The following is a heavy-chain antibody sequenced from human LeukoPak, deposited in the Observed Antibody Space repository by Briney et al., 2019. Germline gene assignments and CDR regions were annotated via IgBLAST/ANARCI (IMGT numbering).Heavy chain of an antibody. CDR1: GFTLSRYW. CDR2: ISRDGSYT. Sequence: GGSLRLSCAASGFTLSRYWMHWVRQAPGKGLVWVSHISRDGSYTNYADSVKGRFAISRDNANNTLYLQMNSLGAEDTAVYYCSRDLRGADDYWGQGTLVTVSS. D-gene: IGHD1-26*01. V-gene: IGHV3-74*01. CDR3: SRDLRGADDY. J-gene: IGHJ4*02.